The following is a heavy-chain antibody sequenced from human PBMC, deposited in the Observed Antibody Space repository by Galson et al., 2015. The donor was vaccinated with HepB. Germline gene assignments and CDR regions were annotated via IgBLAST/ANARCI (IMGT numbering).Heavy chain of an antibody. Sequence: QSGAEVKKPGASVKVSCKASGYTFTSYGISWVRQAPGQGLEWMGWISAYNGNTNYAQKLQGRVTMTADTSTSTAYMELRSLRSDDTAVYYCARDRIVVVPAAMGYYYYGMDVWGQGTTVTVSS. J-gene: IGHJ6*02. V-gene: IGHV1-18*04. CDR3: ARDRIVVVPAAMGYYYYGMDV. CDR1: GYTFTSYG. D-gene: IGHD2-2*01. CDR2: ISAYNGNT.